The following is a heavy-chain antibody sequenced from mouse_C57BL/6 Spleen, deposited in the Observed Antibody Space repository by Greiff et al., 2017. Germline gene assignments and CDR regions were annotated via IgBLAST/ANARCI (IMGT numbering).Heavy chain of an antibody. V-gene: IGHV1-82*01. CDR1: GYAFSSSW. Sequence: VKLMESGPELVKPGASVKISCKASGYAFSSSWMNWVKQRPGKGLEWIGRIYPGDGDTNYNGKFKGKATLTADKSSSTAYMQLSSLTSEDSAVYFCAREEGNSDFDYWGQGTTLTVSS. D-gene: IGHD2-1*01. CDR3: AREEGNSDFDY. J-gene: IGHJ2*01. CDR2: IYPGDGDT.